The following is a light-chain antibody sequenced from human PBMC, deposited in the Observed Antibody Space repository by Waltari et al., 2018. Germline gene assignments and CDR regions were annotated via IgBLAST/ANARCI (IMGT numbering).Light chain of an antibody. CDR2: VAS. CDR1: QSVSSY. V-gene: IGKV3-11*01. Sequence: EIVLTQSPATLSLSPGERATLSCRASQSVSSYLAWYQQKPGQAPRRLIYVASNRATGIPARFSGSGSGTDFTLTISSLEPEDFAVYYCQQRSNWPPWTFGQGTKVEIK. J-gene: IGKJ1*01. CDR3: QQRSNWPPWT.